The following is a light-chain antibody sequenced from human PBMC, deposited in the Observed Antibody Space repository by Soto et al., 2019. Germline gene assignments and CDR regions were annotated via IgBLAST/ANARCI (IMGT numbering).Light chain of an antibody. CDR2: AAS. CDR1: QDVSRY. V-gene: IGKV1-9*01. CDR3: QQLNSYVFA. J-gene: IGKJ3*01. Sequence: DIQLTQSPSFLSASVGDRVTITCRASQDVSRYLAWYQQKPGKAPNLLIYAASTLRSGVPSRFSGSGSETEFTLTISSLQPEDFANYYSQQLNSYVFAFGPGNKVDIK.